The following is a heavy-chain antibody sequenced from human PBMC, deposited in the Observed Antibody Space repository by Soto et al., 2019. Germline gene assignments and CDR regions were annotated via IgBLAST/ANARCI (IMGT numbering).Heavy chain of an antibody. V-gene: IGHV4-39*01. CDR1: GSSISSSSYY. D-gene: IGHD3-22*01. CDR3: ARQSVVVITTGPNWFDP. CDR2: IYYSGST. J-gene: IGHJ5*02. Sequence: SETLSLTCTVSGSSISSSSYYWGWIRQPPGKGLEWIGSIYYSGSTYYNPSLKSRVTISVDTSKNQFSLKLSSVTAADTAVYYCARQSVVVITTGPNWFDPWGQGTLVTVSS.